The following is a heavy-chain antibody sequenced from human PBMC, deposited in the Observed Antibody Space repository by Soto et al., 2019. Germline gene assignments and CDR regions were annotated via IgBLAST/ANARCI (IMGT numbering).Heavy chain of an antibody. CDR1: VFTFSSYS. Sequence: VSLRLCCAASVFTFSSYSMNWVRQAPGKGLEWVSSISSSSSYIYYADSVKGRFTISRDNAKNSLYLQMNSLRAEDTAVYYCARDRCSSTSCYNYYYGMDVWGQGTTVTVSS. D-gene: IGHD2-2*02. CDR2: ISSSSSYI. CDR3: ARDRCSSTSCYNYYYGMDV. J-gene: IGHJ6*02. V-gene: IGHV3-21*01.